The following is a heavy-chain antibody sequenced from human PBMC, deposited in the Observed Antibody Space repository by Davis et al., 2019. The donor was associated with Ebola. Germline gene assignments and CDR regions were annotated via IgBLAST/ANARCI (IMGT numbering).Heavy chain of an antibody. D-gene: IGHD1-26*01. Sequence: SETLSLTCTVSGGSISSSYWSWIRQPPGKGLEWIGSIYYRGTTYYTPSLKSRVTISVDTSNNQFSLKLTSWSAADTAVYYCATRRLSFEAIDYWGQGTLVTVSS. J-gene: IGHJ4*02. CDR3: ATRRLSFEAIDY. V-gene: IGHV4-59*05. CDR1: GGSISSSY. CDR2: IYYRGTT.